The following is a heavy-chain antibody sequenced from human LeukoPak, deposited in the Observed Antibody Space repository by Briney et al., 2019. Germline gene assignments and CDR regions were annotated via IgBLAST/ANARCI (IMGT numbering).Heavy chain of an antibody. V-gene: IGHV4-34*01. J-gene: IGHJ4*02. CDR1: GGSFSGYY. CDR3: ARHFDSSAYWYYFGY. D-gene: IGHD3-22*01. CDR2: INHSGST. Sequence: PSETLSLTCAVYGGSFSGYYWSWIRQPPGKGLEWIGEINHSGSTNYNPSLKSRVTISVDTSKNQFSLRLSSVTAADTAVYYCARHFDSSAYWYYFGYWGQGILATVSS.